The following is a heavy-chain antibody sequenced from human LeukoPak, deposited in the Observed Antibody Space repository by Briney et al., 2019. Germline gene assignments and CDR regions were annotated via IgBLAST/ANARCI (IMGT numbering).Heavy chain of an antibody. D-gene: IGHD4-17*01. CDR2: INWNGGST. CDR1: GFTFDDYG. V-gene: IGHV3-20*04. Sequence: LAGGSLRLSCAASGFTFDDYGMSWVRQAPGKGLEWVSGINWNGGSTGYADSVKGRFTISRDNAKNSLYLQMNSLRAEDTAVYYCAKKGGDYYYYMDVWGKGTTVTISS. J-gene: IGHJ6*03. CDR3: AKKGGDYYYYMDV.